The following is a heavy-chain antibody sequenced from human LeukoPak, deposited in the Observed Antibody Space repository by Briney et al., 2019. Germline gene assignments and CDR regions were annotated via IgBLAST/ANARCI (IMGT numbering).Heavy chain of an antibody. Sequence: GGSLRLSCAASGFTVSSSYMTWVRQAPGKGLEWVSITYADGYTFYADSVKGRFTISRDSSKNTLCLQMNSLRAEDTAMYYCARGLRHCDRTSCFQPFDCWGQRTLVTVSS. D-gene: IGHD2-2*01. CDR1: GFTVSSSY. V-gene: IGHV3-53*01. CDR3: ARGLRHCDRTSCFQPFDC. CDR2: TYADGYT. J-gene: IGHJ4*02.